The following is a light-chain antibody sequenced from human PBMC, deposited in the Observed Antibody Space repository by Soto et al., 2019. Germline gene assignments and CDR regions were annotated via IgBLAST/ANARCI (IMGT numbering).Light chain of an antibody. V-gene: IGKV1-5*01. J-gene: IGKJ4*01. CDR1: QSLGTW. CDR2: DVS. CDR3: QQYFSYPLT. Sequence: DIQMTQSPSTLSASVGDRVIITCRASQSLGTWLAWYQQKPGTAPVLLIYDVSRLERGVPSRFSGSGSGTEFTLTISSLQPDDFATYYCQQYFSYPLTFGGGTRVEIK.